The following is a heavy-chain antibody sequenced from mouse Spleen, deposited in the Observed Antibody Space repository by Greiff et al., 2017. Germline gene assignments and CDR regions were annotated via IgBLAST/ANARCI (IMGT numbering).Heavy chain of an antibody. D-gene: IGHD2-4*01. J-gene: IGHJ3*01. Sequence: EVKLMESGGGLVQPGGSRKLSCAASGFTFSSFGMHWVRQAPEKGLEWVAYISSGSSTIYYADTVKGRFTISRDNPKNTLFLQMTSLRSEDTAMYYCARDYQFAYWGQGTLVTVSA. CDR3: ARDYQFAY. CDR1: GFTFSSFG. CDR2: ISSGSSTI. V-gene: IGHV5-17*02.